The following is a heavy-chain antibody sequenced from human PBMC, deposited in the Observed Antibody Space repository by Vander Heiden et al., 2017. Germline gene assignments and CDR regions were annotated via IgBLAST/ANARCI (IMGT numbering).Heavy chain of an antibody. Sequence: EVQLLESGGGLVQPGGSLRLACAGSGFTFRNYVMNWGPHAPGKRLEVDEGRSGGGTAYYGDSGKGRLTIYRETSNDTLFLQMNILRAEDTAIYYCAKDPGRGYFYWFDPWGQGTLVTVSS. J-gene: IGHJ5*02. CDR2: RSGGGTA. CDR1: GFTFRNYV. CDR3: AKDPGRGYFYWFDP. V-gene: IGHV3-23*01. D-gene: IGHD3-22*01.